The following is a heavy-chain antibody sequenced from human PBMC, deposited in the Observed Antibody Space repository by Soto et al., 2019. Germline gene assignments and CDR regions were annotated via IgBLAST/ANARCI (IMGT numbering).Heavy chain of an antibody. Sequence: VQLVESGGGLVKPGGSLRLSCAASGFTFSNAWMNWVRQAPGKGLEWVGRIKSKTDGGTTDYAAPVKGRFTISRDDSKNTLYLQMNSLKTEDTAVYYCTTSDYYYYYGMDVWGQGTTVTVSS. CDR2: IKSKTDGGTT. V-gene: IGHV3-15*07. CDR1: GFTFSNAW. CDR3: TTSDYYYYYGMDV. J-gene: IGHJ6*02.